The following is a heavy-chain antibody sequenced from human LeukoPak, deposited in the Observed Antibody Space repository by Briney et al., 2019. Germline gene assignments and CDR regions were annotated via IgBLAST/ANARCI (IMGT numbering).Heavy chain of an antibody. J-gene: IGHJ3*02. CDR1: GGSISSYY. V-gene: IGHV4-59*01. Sequence: SETLSLTCTVSGGSISSYYWSWIRQPPGKGLEWIGYIYYSGSTNYNPSLKSRVTISVDTSKNQFSLKLSSVTAADTAVYYCARTYYDILTGLIFDAFDIWGQGTMVTVSS. CDR2: IYYSGST. D-gene: IGHD3-9*01. CDR3: ARTYYDILTGLIFDAFDI.